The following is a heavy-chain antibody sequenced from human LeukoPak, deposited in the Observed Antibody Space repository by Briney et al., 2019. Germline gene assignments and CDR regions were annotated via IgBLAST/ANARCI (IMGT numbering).Heavy chain of an antibody. D-gene: IGHD3-10*01. J-gene: IGHJ4*02. V-gene: IGHV3-23*01. Sequence: PGGSLRLSCAASGFTFSAYAMNWVRQAPGKGLEWVSSISGSGVSTYYADSVKGRFTFIRDNSKNTLYLRMNSLRAEDTAVYYCAKSTGDVVQGIMRRNFDNWGQGTLVTVSS. CDR3: AKSTGDVVQGIMRRNFDN. CDR2: ISGSGVST. CDR1: GFTFSAYA.